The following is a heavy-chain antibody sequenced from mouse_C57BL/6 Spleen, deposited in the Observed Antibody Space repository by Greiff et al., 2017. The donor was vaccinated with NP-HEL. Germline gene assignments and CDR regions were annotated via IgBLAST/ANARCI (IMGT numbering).Heavy chain of an antibody. D-gene: IGHD1-1*01. Sequence: QVQLQQSGPELVKPGASVKISCKASGYAFSSSWMNWVKQRPGKGLEWIGRIYPGDGDTNYNGKFKGKATLTADKSSSTAYMQLSSLTSEDSAVYFCARSITTVVATGGYAMDYWGQGTSVTVSS. CDR3: ARSITTVVATGGYAMDY. V-gene: IGHV1-82*01. J-gene: IGHJ4*01. CDR2: IYPGDGDT. CDR1: GYAFSSSW.